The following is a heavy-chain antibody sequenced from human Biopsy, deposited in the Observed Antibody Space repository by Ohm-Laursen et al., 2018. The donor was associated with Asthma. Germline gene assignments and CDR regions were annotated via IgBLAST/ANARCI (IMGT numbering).Heavy chain of an antibody. CDR2: ISKDASTQ. CDR3: VRDGTDDAFDI. Sequence: SLRLSCAASGFTFSSYGMHWVRQAPGKGLEWVGVISKDASTQDYADSVKGRFTMARDNSKNTLDLQMNSLREEDTAVYYCVRDGTDDAFDIWGQGTAVSVSS. V-gene: IGHV3-30*06. D-gene: IGHD1-1*01. CDR1: GFTFSSYG. J-gene: IGHJ3*02.